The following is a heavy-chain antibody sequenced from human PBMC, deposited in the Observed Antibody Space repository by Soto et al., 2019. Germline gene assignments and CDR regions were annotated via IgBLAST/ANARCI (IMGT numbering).Heavy chain of an antibody. V-gene: IGHV3-21*01. J-gene: IGHJ4*02. CDR2: ISSSSSYI. Sequence: EVQLVESGGGLVKPGGSLRLSCAASGFTFSSYSMNWVRQAPGKGLEWVSSISSSSSYIYYADSVKGRFTISRDNAKNSLYLQMNSLRAEDTAVYYCAVIGTSGYAAHPEDYWGQGTLVTVSS. D-gene: IGHD5-12*01. CDR1: GFTFSSYS. CDR3: AVIGTSGYAAHPEDY.